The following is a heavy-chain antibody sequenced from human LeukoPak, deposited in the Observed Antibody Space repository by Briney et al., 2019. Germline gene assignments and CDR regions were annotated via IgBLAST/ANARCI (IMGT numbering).Heavy chain of an antibody. V-gene: IGHV3-53*05. J-gene: IGHJ6*02. Sequence: GGSLRLSCAASGFTVSSNYMSWVRQAPGKGLEWVSVIYSGGSTYYADSVKGRFTISRDNSKNTLYLQMNSLRAEDTAVYYCARDQGIAAAGTNYYYYYGMDVWGQGTTVTVSS. D-gene: IGHD6-13*01. CDR3: ARDQGIAAAGTNYYYYYGMDV. CDR2: IYSGGST. CDR1: GFTVSSNY.